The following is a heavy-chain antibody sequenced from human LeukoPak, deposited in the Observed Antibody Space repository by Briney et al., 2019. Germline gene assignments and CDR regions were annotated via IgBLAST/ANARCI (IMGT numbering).Heavy chain of an antibody. CDR3: ARDRITIFGVVNYYGMDV. CDR2: IIPIFGTA. CDR1: GGTFSSYA. D-gene: IGHD3-3*01. J-gene: IGHJ6*02. V-gene: IGHV1-69*13. Sequence: SMKVSCKASGGTFSSYAISSVRQAPGQGLEWMGGIIPIFGTANYAQKFQGRVTITADESTSTAYMELSSLRSEDTAVYYCARDRITIFGVVNYYGMDVWGQGTTVTVSS.